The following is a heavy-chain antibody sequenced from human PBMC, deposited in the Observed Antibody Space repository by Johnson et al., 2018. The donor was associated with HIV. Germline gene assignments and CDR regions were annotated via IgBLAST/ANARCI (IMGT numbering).Heavy chain of an antibody. CDR2: ISGSGNTM. V-gene: IGHV3-11*04. Sequence: QVQLVESGGGLIQPGGSLRLSCAASGFTVTSTYMSWVRQAPGKGLEWVSVISGSGNTMYYADSVKGRFTISRDNAKNSLYLQMNILRAEDTAVYYCARAPEVRGVDAFDIWGQGTMVTVSS. D-gene: IGHD3-10*01. CDR3: ARAPEVRGVDAFDI. CDR1: GFTVTSTY. J-gene: IGHJ3*02.